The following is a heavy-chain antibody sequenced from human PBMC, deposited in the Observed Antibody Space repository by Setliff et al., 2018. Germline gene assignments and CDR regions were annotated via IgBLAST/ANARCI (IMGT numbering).Heavy chain of an antibody. Sequence: PGGSLRLSCAASGFAFSDYYMSWIRQAPGRGLEWVSYISGSGTTIYYADSGKGRFTISRDNAKYSLYLQMNSRRAEDSAVYYCARAPAHGYADYMSMTTMGYYCDYWGQGTLVAVSS. CDR1: GFAFSDYY. CDR3: ARAPAHGYADYMSMTTMGYYCDY. V-gene: IGHV3-11*04. CDR2: ISGSGTTI. D-gene: IGHD4-17*01. J-gene: IGHJ4*03.